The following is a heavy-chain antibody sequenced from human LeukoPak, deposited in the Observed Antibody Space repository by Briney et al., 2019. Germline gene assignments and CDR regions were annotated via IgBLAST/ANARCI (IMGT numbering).Heavy chain of an antibody. J-gene: IGHJ6*02. Sequence: ASVKVSCKASGYTFTSYDINWVRQATGQGLEWMGWMNPNSGNTGYAQKFQGRVTITRDTSASTAYMELSSLRSEDTAVYYCARPQWPYYYYGMDVWGQGTTVTVSS. CDR1: GYTFTSYD. V-gene: IGHV1-8*03. CDR3: ARPQWPYYYYGMDV. CDR2: MNPNSGNT. D-gene: IGHD6-19*01.